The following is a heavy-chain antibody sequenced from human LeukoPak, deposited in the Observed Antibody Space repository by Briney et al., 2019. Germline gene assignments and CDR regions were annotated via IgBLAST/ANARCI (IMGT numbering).Heavy chain of an antibody. D-gene: IGHD4-11*01. J-gene: IGHJ4*02. CDR3: ARDGPTVGTFDY. CDR2: INHSGST. V-gene: IGHV4-34*01. CDR1: GGSFSGYY. Sequence: PSETLSLTCAVYGGSFSGYYWSWIRQPPGKGLEWIGEINHSGSTNYNPSLKSRVTISVDTSKNQFSLKLSSVTAADTAVYYCARDGPTVGTFDYWGQGTLVTVSS.